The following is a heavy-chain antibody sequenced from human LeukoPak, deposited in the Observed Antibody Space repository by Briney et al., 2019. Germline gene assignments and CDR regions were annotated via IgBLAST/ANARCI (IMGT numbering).Heavy chain of an antibody. CDR3: ARRRGSFDY. J-gene: IGHJ4*02. V-gene: IGHV3-48*01. Sequence: PGGSLRLSCTASGFTFSSYSMNWVRQAPGKGLEWVSYISSSSSTIYYADSVKGRFTISRDNAKNSLNLQMNSLRAEDTAVYYCARRRGSFDYWGQGTLVTVSS. CDR1: GFTFSSYS. CDR2: ISSSSSTI. D-gene: IGHD3-10*01.